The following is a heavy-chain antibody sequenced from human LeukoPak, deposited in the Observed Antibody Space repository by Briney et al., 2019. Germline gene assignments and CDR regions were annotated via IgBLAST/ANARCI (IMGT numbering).Heavy chain of an antibody. CDR1: GFTFSRYW. CDR3: AKGYDPLDY. CDR2: IKQDGSEK. J-gene: IGHJ4*02. D-gene: IGHD3-3*01. V-gene: IGHV3-7*03. Sequence: GGSLRLSCAASGFTFSRYWMSWVRQAPGKGLEWVANIKQDGSEKYYVDSVKGRFTISRDNAKNSLYLQMNSLRAEDTAVYYCAKGYDPLDYWGQGTLVTVSS.